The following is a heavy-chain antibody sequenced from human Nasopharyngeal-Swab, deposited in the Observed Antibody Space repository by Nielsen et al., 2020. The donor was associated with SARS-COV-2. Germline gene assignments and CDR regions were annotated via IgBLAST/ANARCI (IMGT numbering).Heavy chain of an antibody. D-gene: IGHD5-12*01. J-gene: IGHJ6*02. V-gene: IGHV4-61*01. CDR3: ARDEHAGYDRDHYYYYGMDV. CDR1: GYSVSGDRYY. Sequence: SETLSLTCTVSGYSVSGDRYYWNWIRQPPGQGLEWIACLSDSGNTNYNPSLKSRVSISVDTSANQFSLKLSSLTAADTAVYYCARDEHAGYDRDHYYYYGMDVWGQGTPVTVSS. CDR2: LSDSGNT.